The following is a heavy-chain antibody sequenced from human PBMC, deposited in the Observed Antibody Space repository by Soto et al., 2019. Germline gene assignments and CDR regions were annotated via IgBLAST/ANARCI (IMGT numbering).Heavy chain of an antibody. CDR2: ISSGSSYI. CDR3: ARDILSGGAYPGS. CDR1: GFTFSTYT. Sequence: GGSLRLSCAASGFTFSTYTMNWVRQAPGKGLEWISSISSGSSYIYYAGSVKGRFAISRDNAKNSLFLQMNSLRADDTAVYYCARDILSGGAYPGSWGQGTLVTVSS. V-gene: IGHV3-21*01. J-gene: IGHJ5*02. D-gene: IGHD3-10*01.